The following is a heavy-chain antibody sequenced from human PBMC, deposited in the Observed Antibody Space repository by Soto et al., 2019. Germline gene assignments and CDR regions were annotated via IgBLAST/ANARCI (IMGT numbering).Heavy chain of an antibody. CDR1: GGSFSGYY. CDR3: AKSTSRSPDCGGDCVLGFDY. Sequence: SETLSLTCAVYGGSFSGYYWSWIRQPPGKGLEWIGEINHSGSTNYNPSLKSRVTISVDTSKNQFSLKLSSVTAADTAVYYCAKSTSRSPDCGGDCVLGFDYWGQGTLVTVSS. J-gene: IGHJ4*02. CDR2: INHSGST. V-gene: IGHV4-34*01. D-gene: IGHD2-21*01.